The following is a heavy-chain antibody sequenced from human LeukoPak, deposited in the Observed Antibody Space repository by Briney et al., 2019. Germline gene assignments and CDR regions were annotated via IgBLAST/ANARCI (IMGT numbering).Heavy chain of an antibody. CDR1: GYTFTNYG. CDR3: ARVGGEGYFDY. Sequence: ASVKVSCKASGYTFTNYGVTWVRQAPGQGLEWMGWISSNNGNTNFAQEFQGRVTMTTDTSTSTAYMELRSLRSDHTAVYYCARVGGEGYFDYWGQGTLVTVSS. V-gene: IGHV1-18*01. J-gene: IGHJ4*02. CDR2: ISSNNGNT. D-gene: IGHD3-16*01.